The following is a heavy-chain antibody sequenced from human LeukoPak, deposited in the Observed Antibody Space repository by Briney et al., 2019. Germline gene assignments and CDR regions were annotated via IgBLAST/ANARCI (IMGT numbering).Heavy chain of an antibody. CDR2: IGTAGDT. CDR3: ARGIVGATWPLDY. D-gene: IGHD1-26*01. V-gene: IGHV3-13*01. CDR1: GFTFSSYD. J-gene: IGHJ4*02. Sequence: PGGSLRLSCAASGFTFSSYDMHWVRQATGKGLEWDSAIGTAGDTYYPGSVKGRFTISRENAKNSLYLQMNSLRAGDTAVYYCARGIVGATWPLDYRGQGTLVTVSS.